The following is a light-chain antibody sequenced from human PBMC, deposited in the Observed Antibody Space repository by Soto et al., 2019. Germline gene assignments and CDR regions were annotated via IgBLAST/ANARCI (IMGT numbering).Light chain of an antibody. CDR2: EVY. Sequence: SVLTQPVSVSGSPGQSITISCTGTSSDVGYYNLVSWYQQHPGKAPKVMIYEVYKRPSGVSNRFSGSKSGNTAFLAISGLQAEDEADYYCCSYAGVRGAVFGGGTQLTVL. J-gene: IGLJ7*01. V-gene: IGLV2-23*02. CDR1: SSDVGYYNL. CDR3: CSYAGVRGAV.